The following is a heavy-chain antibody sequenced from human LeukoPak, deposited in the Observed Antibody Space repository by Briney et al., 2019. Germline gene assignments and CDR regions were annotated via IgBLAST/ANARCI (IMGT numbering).Heavy chain of an antibody. CDR1: GYTFTTYA. CDR3: ARDPIGSRWPYYFDY. CDR2: INAGNGNT. J-gene: IGHJ4*02. V-gene: IGHV1-3*01. D-gene: IGHD6-13*01. Sequence: ASVKVSCKASGYTFTTYALHWVRQAPGQRLEWMGWINAGNGNTKYSQKFQARVTVTRDTSASTAYMELSSLRSEDTAVYYCARDPIGSRWPYYFDYWGQGTLVTVSS.